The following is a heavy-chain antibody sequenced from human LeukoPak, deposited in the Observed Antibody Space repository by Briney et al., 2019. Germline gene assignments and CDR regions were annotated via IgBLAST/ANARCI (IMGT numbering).Heavy chain of an antibody. J-gene: IGHJ4*02. Sequence: GGSLRLSCAASGFTFNDYYMTWLRQAPGKGLEWISYISSDSTIYYADSVKGRFTISGDSAKNSLYLQMSSLRAEDTAVYYCARVYRYDYYFDYWGQGTLVTVSS. CDR2: ISSDSTI. CDR3: ARVYRYDYYFDY. D-gene: IGHD5-12*01. V-gene: IGHV3-11*01. CDR1: GFTFNDYY.